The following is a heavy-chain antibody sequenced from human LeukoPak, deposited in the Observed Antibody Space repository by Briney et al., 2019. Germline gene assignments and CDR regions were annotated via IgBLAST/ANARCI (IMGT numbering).Heavy chain of an antibody. D-gene: IGHD5-18*01. CDR2: INHSGST. Sequence: SETLSLTCTVSGGSIRSGDYYWNWIRQPPGKGLEWIGEINHSGSTNYNPSLKSRVTISVDTSKNQFSLKLSSVTAADTAVYYCARGGRRYSWGQGTMVTVSS. CDR3: ARGGRRYS. J-gene: IGHJ3*01. CDR1: GGSIRSGDYY. V-gene: IGHV4-39*07.